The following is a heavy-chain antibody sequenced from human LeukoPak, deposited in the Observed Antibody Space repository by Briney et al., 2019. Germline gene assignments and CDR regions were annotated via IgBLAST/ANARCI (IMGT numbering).Heavy chain of an antibody. V-gene: IGHV1-2*04. J-gene: IGHJ6*02. CDR3: ARDSAAAAPYYYYGMDV. Sequence: ASVKVSCKASGYTFTGYYMHWVRQAPGQGLEWMGWINPNSGGTNYAQKFQGWVTMTRDTSISTAYMELSRLRSDDTAVYYCARDSAAAAPYYYYGMDVWGQGTTVTVSS. D-gene: IGHD6-13*01. CDR2: INPNSGGT. CDR1: GYTFTGYY.